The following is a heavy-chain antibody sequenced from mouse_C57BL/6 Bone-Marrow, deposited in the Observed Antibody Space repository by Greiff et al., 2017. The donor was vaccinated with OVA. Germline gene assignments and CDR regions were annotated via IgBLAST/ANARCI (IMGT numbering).Heavy chain of an antibody. J-gene: IGHJ3*01. V-gene: IGHV1-55*01. Sequence: VQLQQPGAELVKPGASVKMSCKASGYTFTSYWITWVKQRPGQGLEWIGDIYPGSGSTNYNEKFKGKATLTVDTSSSTAYMQLSSLTSEDSAVDYGAKGYLIWLQWFAYWGQGTLVTVSA. CDR1: GYTFTSYW. CDR3: AKGYLIWLQWFAY. CDR2: IYPGSGST. D-gene: IGHD2-2*01.